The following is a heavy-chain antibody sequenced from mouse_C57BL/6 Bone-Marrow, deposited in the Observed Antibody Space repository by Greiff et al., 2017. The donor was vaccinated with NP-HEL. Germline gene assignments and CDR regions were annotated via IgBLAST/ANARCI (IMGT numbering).Heavy chain of an antibody. V-gene: IGHV5-4*03. D-gene: IGHD4-1*01. J-gene: IGHJ2*01. CDR1: GFTFSSYA. Sequence: EVKVEESGGGLVKPGGSLKLSCAASGFTFSSYAMSWVRQTPEKRLEWVATISDGGSYTYYPDNVKGRFTISRDNAKNNLYLQMSHLKSEDTAMYYCARVSGTGYFDYWGQGTTLTVSS. CDR2: ISDGGSYT. CDR3: ARVSGTGYFDY.